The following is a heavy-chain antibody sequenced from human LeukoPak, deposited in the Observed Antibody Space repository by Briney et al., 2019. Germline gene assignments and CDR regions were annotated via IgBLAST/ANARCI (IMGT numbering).Heavy chain of an antibody. V-gene: IGHV3-23*01. CDR3: AKGSYYDSSGTYYFDY. J-gene: IGHJ4*02. CDR2: ISGSGDNT. Sequence: GGSLRLSCAASGFTFSSYAMGWVRQAPGKGLEWVSAISGSGDNTYYADSVKGRFTISRDNSKNTLYLQMNSLRAEDTALYYCAKGSYYDSSGTYYFDYWGQGTLVTVSS. D-gene: IGHD3-22*01. CDR1: GFTFSSYA.